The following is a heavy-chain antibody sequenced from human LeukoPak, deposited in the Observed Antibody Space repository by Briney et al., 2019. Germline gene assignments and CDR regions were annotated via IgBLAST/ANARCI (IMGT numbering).Heavy chain of an antibody. D-gene: IGHD3-10*01. J-gene: IGHJ3*02. V-gene: IGHV3-33*01. CDR2: IWYDGSNK. Sequence: GRSLRLSCAASGFTFSSYGMHWVRQAPGKGLEWVAVIWYDGSNKHYADSVKGRFTISRDNSKNTLYLQMNSLRAEDTAVYYCARDPGDYYGSGSSDAFDIWGQGTMVTVSS. CDR1: GFTFSSYG. CDR3: ARDPGDYYGSGSSDAFDI.